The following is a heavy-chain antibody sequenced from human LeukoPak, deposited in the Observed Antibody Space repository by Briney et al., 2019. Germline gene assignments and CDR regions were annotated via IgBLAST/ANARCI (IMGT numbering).Heavy chain of an antibody. V-gene: IGHV3-9*01. D-gene: IGHD3-10*01. CDR2: ISWNSGSI. CDR3: AKVMVRVTELLSWASFDY. CDR1: GFTFSSYS. J-gene: IGHJ4*02. Sequence: GGSLRLSCAASGFTFSSYSMNWVRQAPGKGLEWVSGISWNSGSIGYADSVKGRFTISRDNAKNSLYLQMNSLGAEDTALYYCAKVMVRVTELLSWASFDYWGQGTLVTVSS.